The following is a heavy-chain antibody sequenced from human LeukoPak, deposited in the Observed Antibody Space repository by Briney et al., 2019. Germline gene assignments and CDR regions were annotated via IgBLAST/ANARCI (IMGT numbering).Heavy chain of an antibody. Sequence: SVKVSCKASGGTFSSYAISWVRQAPAQGLEWMGRIIPIFGTANYAQKFQGRVTITTDESTSTAYMELSSLRSEDTAVYYCASALYPRSSWHFDYWGQGTLVTVSS. CDR3: ASALYPRSSWHFDY. V-gene: IGHV1-69*05. D-gene: IGHD6-13*01. J-gene: IGHJ4*02. CDR1: GGTFSSYA. CDR2: IIPIFGTA.